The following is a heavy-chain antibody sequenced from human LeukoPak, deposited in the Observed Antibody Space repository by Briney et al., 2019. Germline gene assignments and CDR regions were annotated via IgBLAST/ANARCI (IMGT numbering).Heavy chain of an antibody. V-gene: IGHV1-2*02. CDR3: ARGVAVGAFDI. J-gene: IGHJ3*02. CDR1: GYTFTGYY. D-gene: IGHD3-3*01. CDR2: INPNSGGT. Sequence: ASVNVSCKASGYTFTGYYMHWVRQAPGQGLEWMGWINPNSGGTNYAQKFQGRVTITRDTSNSTAYMELSRLRSDDTAVYYCARGVAVGAFDIWGQRRMVTVSS.